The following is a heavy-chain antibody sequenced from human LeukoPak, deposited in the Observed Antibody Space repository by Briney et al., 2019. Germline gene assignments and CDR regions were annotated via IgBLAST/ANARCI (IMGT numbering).Heavy chain of an antibody. CDR2: IYYSGST. Sequence: PSETLSLTCTVSGGSISSYYWGWIRQPPGKGLEWIGYIYYSGSTNYNPSLKSRVTISVDTSKNQFSLKLSSVTAADTAVYYCARHGGYSYGYRALGFDYWGQGTLVTVSS. J-gene: IGHJ4*02. D-gene: IGHD5-18*01. V-gene: IGHV4-59*08. CDR1: GGSISSYY. CDR3: ARHGGYSYGYRALGFDY.